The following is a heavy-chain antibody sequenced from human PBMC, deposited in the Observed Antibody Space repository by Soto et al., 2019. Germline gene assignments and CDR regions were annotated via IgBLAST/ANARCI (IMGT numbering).Heavy chain of an antibody. CDR1: GGTFSSYA. Sequence: QVQLVQSGAEVKKPGSSVKVSCKASGGTFSSYAISWVRQAPGQGLEWMGGIIPIFGTANYAQKFQGRVTITADESTSTAYMELSSLRSEDTAVCYCARAHQDYPLDYYYGMDVWGQGTTVTASS. V-gene: IGHV1-69*01. CDR3: ARAHQDYPLDYYYGMDV. J-gene: IGHJ6*02. CDR2: IIPIFGTA. D-gene: IGHD4-17*01.